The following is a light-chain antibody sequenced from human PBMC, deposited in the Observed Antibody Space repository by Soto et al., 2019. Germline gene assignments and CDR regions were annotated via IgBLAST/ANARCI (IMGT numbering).Light chain of an antibody. V-gene: IGKV1-8*01. J-gene: IGKJ3*01. CDR3: QQYYSYPFT. CDR1: QGISSY. Sequence: AIRMTQSPSSLSASPGDRVTITCRASQGISSYLAWYQQKPGKAPKRLIYAASTLQSGVPSRFSGSGSGTDFTLTISCLQSEDFVTYYCQQYYSYPFTFGPGTKVDIK. CDR2: AAS.